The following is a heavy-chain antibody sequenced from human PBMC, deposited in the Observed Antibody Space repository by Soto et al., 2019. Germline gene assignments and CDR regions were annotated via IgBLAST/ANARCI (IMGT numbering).Heavy chain of an antibody. D-gene: IGHD6-19*01. Sequence: GASVKVSCKASGYTFTSYAMHWVRQAPRQRLEWMGWINAGNGNTKYSQKFQGRVTITRDTSASTAYMGLSSLRSEDTAVYYCARENSSGWYFNWFDPWGQGTLVTVSS. CDR1: GYTFTSYA. CDR3: ARENSSGWYFNWFDP. V-gene: IGHV1-3*01. J-gene: IGHJ5*02. CDR2: INAGNGNT.